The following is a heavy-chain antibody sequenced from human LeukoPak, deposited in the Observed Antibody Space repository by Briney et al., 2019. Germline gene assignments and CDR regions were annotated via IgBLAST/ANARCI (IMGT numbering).Heavy chain of an antibody. CDR2: IIPILGIA. CDR1: GGTFSSYA. CDR3: ARDIVVVVALYYGMDV. J-gene: IGHJ6*02. Sequence: SVKVSCKASGGTFSSYAISWVRQAPGQGLEWMGRIIPILGIANYAQKFQGRVTITADKSTSTAFMELSSLRSEDTAVYYCARDIVVVVALYYGMDVWGQGTTVTVSS. V-gene: IGHV1-69*04. D-gene: IGHD2-15*01.